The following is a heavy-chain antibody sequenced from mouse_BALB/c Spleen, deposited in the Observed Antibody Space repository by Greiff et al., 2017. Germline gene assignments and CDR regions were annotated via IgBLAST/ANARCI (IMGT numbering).Heavy chain of an antibody. Sequence: EVQGVESGGGLVQPGGSLRLSCATSGFTFTDYYMSWVRQPPGKALEWLGFIRNKANGYTTEYSASVKGRFTISRDNSQSILYLQMNTLRAEDSATYYCARDEGYGNAMDYWGQGTSVTVSS. V-gene: IGHV7-3*02. D-gene: IGHD2-10*02. CDR2: IRNKANGYTT. J-gene: IGHJ4*01. CDR1: GFTFTDYY. CDR3: ARDEGYGNAMDY.